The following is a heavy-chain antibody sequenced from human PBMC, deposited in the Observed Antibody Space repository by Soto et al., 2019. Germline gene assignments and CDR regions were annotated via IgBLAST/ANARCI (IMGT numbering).Heavy chain of an antibody. J-gene: IGHJ5*02. D-gene: IGHD3-10*01. CDR1: GDSISSSDYY. Sequence: SETLSLTCTVSGDSISSSDYYWGWIRQPPGKGLEWIGNIYYSGSAPYHPPLKSRVTISVDTSKNQVSLKLSSVTAADTAVYYCARCGIIMVRGRHWFDPWGQGTLVTVSS. CDR2: IYYSGSA. CDR3: ARCGIIMVRGRHWFDP. V-gene: IGHV4-39*01.